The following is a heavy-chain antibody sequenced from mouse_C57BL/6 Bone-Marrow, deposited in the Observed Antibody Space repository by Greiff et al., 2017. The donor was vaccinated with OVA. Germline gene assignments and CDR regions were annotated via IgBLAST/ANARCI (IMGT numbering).Heavy chain of an antibody. J-gene: IGHJ2*01. D-gene: IGHD1-1*01. CDR3: ARPITTVVAHYFDY. CDR2: ISSGGSYT. V-gene: IGHV5-6*01. Sequence: EVQRVESGGDLVKPGGSLKLSCAASGFTFSSYGMSWVRQTPDKRLEWVATISSGGSYTYYPDSVKGRFTISRDNAKNTLYLQMSSLKSEDTAMYYCARPITTVVAHYFDYWGQGTTLTVSS. CDR1: GFTFSSYG.